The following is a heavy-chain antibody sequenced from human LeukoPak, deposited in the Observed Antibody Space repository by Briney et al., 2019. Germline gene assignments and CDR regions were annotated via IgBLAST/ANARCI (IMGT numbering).Heavy chain of an antibody. J-gene: IGHJ4*02. V-gene: IGHV4-30-2*01. CDR3: AREGAAVFDY. CDR1: GGSISSGGYY. CDR2: IYHSGST. Sequence: PSETLSLTCTVSGGSISSGGYYWSWIRQPPGKGLEWIGYIYHSGSTYYNPSLKSRVTMSVDTSRNQFSLKLSSVTAADTAVYYCAREGAAVFDYWGQGTLVTVSS. D-gene: IGHD6-13*01.